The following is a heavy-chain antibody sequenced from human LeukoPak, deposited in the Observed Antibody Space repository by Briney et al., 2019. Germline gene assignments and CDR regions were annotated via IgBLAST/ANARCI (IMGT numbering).Heavy chain of an antibody. CDR3: ARGLRYYGSGSYTHFDY. CDR2: IYHSGSP. Sequence: SETLSLTCAVSGGSVTIGAYSWRWIRQPPGKGLEWIGYIYHSGSPYYNPPLKSRVTISLHRSKNQFSLRVTSVTAADTAVYFSARGLRYYGSGSYTHFDYWGQGSLVTVSS. J-gene: IGHJ4*02. CDR1: GGSVTIGAYS. D-gene: IGHD3-10*01. V-gene: IGHV4-30-2*01.